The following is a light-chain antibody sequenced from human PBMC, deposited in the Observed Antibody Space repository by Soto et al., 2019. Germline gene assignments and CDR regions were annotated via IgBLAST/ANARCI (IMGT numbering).Light chain of an antibody. Sequence: QSALTQPASVSGSPGQSITLSCTGTSSDVGAYNYVSWYQQHPGKAPKPMIYDVSNRPSGVSNRFSGSKSGNTASLTISGLQAEDEADYYCSSYTSNITRFVFGTGTKVTVL. V-gene: IGLV2-14*03. CDR3: SSYTSNITRFV. CDR2: DVS. J-gene: IGLJ1*01. CDR1: SSDVGAYNY.